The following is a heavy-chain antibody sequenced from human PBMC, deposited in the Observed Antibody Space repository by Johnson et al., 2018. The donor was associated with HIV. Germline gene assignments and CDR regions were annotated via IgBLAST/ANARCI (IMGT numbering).Heavy chain of an antibody. CDR1: GFTFSSYA. D-gene: IGHD1-1*01. CDR2: ISYDGSNK. J-gene: IGHJ3*02. Sequence: QVQLVESGGGLVKPGGSLRLSCAVSGFTFSSYAMHWVRQAPGKGLEWVAVISYDGSNKYYADSVKGRFTISRDNSKNTLYLQMSSLRAEDTAVYYCASRYTVDAFDIWGQGTMVTVSS. V-gene: IGHV3-30-3*01. CDR3: ASRYTVDAFDI.